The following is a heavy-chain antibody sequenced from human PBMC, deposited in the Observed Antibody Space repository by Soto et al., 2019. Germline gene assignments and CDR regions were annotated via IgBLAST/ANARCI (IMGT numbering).Heavy chain of an antibody. V-gene: IGHV3-23*01. J-gene: IGHJ2*01. CDR2: ISGSGEST. D-gene: IGHD3-10*01. CDR1: GFTFGSYS. CDR3: AKGGEYWYFDL. Sequence: EMQLLDSGGGLVQPGGSLRLSCAASGFTFGSYSISWIRQPPGKGLEWVATISGSGESTYYEDSVKGRFTISRDNSKNTLYLQMNSLRAEDTAVYHCAKGGEYWYFDLWGPGTLVTVSS.